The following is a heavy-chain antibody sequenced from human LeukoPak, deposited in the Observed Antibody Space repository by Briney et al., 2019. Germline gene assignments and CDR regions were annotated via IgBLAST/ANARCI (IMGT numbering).Heavy chain of an antibody. J-gene: IGHJ4*02. V-gene: IGHV4-59*01. Sequence: PSETLSLTCTVSGGSISSYYWSWIRQPPGKGLEWIGYIYYSGSTNYNPSLKSRVTISVDTSKNQFSLKLSSVTAADTAVYYCARVDAYYYDSSGYYGYWGQGTLVTVSS. D-gene: IGHD3-22*01. CDR2: IYYSGST. CDR3: ARVDAYYYDSSGYYGY. CDR1: GGSISSYY.